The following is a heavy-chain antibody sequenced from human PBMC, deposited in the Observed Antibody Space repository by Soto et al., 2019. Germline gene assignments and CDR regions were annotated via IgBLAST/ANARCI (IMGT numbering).Heavy chain of an antibody. V-gene: IGHV3-23*01. Sequence: EVQLLESGGGLVQPGGYLSLSCAASGFTFSNHGVSWVRQAPGKGLECVSAITNNRDYKYYADSVKGRFIVSRDNSESTLFLEMNSLRAEDGAVYYCVKGYITGWHSSLSSWCQGTLVFVSS. CDR3: VKGYITGWHSSLSS. D-gene: IGHD1-1*01. CDR1: GFTFSNHG. J-gene: IGHJ5*02. CDR2: ITNNRDYK.